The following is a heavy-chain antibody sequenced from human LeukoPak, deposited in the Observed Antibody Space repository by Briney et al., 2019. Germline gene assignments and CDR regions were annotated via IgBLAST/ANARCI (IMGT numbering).Heavy chain of an antibody. D-gene: IGHD3-10*01. J-gene: IGHJ4*02. CDR3: AKAGEPYYYGSGIDY. Sequence: GGSLRLSCAASGYTFSSYAMRWVRQAPAKGLEWVSAISGSGGSTYYADSVKGRFTISRDNSKNTLYLQMNSLRAEDTAVYYCAKAGEPYYYGSGIDYWGQGTLVTVSS. V-gene: IGHV3-23*01. CDR2: ISGSGGST. CDR1: GYTFSSYA.